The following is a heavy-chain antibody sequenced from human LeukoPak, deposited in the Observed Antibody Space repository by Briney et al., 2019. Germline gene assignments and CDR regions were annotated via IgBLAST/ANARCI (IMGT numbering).Heavy chain of an antibody. CDR1: GFMFSGST. CDR2: IRSRTDNYAT. V-gene: IGHV3-73*01. Sequence: GGSLRLSCAASGFMFSGSTIHWVRQASGKGLEWVGRIRSRTDNYATVYAASVKGRFTISRDDSKNTAYLQMNSLKTEDTAMYYCTQRGYWGQGTLVTVSS. D-gene: IGHD5-24*01. J-gene: IGHJ4*02. CDR3: TQRGY.